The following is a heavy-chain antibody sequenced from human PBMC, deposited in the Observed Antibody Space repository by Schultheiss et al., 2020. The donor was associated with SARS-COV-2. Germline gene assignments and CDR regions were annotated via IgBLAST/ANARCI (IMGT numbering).Heavy chain of an antibody. CDR1: GYTLTGYY. J-gene: IGHJ4*02. V-gene: IGHV1-2*06. CDR2: INPNSGGT. D-gene: IGHD6-19*01. Sequence: ASVKVSCKASGYTLTGYYMHWVRQAPGQGLEWMGRINPNSGGTNYAQKFQGRVTMTRDTSISTAYMELSRLRSDDTAVYYCARVVVAGSSDYWGQGTLVTVSS. CDR3: ARVVVAGSSDY.